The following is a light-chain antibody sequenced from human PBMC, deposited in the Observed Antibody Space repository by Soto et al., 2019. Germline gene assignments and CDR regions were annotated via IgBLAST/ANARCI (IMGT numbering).Light chain of an antibody. CDR1: QGISSA. CDR2: DAS. J-gene: IGKJ4*01. Sequence: AIQLTQSPSSLSASVGDRVTVTCRASQGISSALAWYQQKPGRAPKLLIYDASNLEGGVPSRFSGRGSETDLALTISSLQPEDFATYYCQQFNNYPLTFGGGTKVEIK. V-gene: IGKV1D-13*01. CDR3: QQFNNYPLT.